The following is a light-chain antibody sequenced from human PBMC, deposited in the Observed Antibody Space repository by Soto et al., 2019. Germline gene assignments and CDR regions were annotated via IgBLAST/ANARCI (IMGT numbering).Light chain of an antibody. CDR3: QQYNNWWT. J-gene: IGKJ1*01. CDR1: QSVSSN. Sequence: EIVMTQSPVTLSVSPGERATLSCRASQSVSSNLAWYQQKPGQAPRLLIYGASTRATGIPARFSGSGSGTEFTLTISSLQSEDFAVYYCQQYNNWWTFGQRTMVDVK. CDR2: GAS. V-gene: IGKV3-15*01.